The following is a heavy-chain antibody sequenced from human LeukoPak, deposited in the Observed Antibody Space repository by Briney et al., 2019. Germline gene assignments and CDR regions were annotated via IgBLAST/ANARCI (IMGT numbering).Heavy chain of an antibody. Sequence: SQTLSLTCAISGDSVSSNSAAWNWIRQSPSRGLEWLGRTYYRSKWYNDYAVSVKSRITINPDTSKNQFSLQLNSVTPEDTAVYYCARDPTLGYYDSSGYYYAGGVSAFDIWGQGTMVTVSS. J-gene: IGHJ3*02. CDR2: TYYRSKWYN. CDR1: GDSVSSNSAA. D-gene: IGHD3-22*01. CDR3: ARDPTLGYYDSSGYYYAGGVSAFDI. V-gene: IGHV6-1*01.